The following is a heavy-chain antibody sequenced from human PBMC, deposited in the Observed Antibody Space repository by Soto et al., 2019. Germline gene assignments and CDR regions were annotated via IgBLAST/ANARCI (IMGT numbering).Heavy chain of an antibody. Sequence: AVKVSCKASGDTFSSYAVTWVRQAPGQGLEWLGGIIPMFGTANYAQKFQGRVTITADGSTSTAYMELSSLRAEDTAVYYCARGSGDDILTGYSYNWFDPWGQGTLVTVSS. V-gene: IGHV1-69*13. CDR2: IIPMFGTA. J-gene: IGHJ5*02. D-gene: IGHD3-9*01. CDR1: GDTFSSYA. CDR3: ARGSGDDILTGYSYNWFDP.